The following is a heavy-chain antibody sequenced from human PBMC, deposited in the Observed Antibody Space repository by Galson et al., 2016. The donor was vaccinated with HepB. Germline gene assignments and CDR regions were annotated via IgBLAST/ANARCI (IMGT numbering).Heavy chain of an antibody. Sequence: SLRLSCAASGFTFSASTMNWVRQTPEKGLEWVSYINAPSDAIYYADSVKGRFTTTSNNAKNSLYLQMNSLRDEDTALYYCAEGLDSWGQGTMVTVSS. V-gene: IGHV3-48*02. CDR2: INAPSDAI. D-gene: IGHD2-21*01. J-gene: IGHJ3*01. CDR3: AEGLDS. CDR1: GFTFSAST.